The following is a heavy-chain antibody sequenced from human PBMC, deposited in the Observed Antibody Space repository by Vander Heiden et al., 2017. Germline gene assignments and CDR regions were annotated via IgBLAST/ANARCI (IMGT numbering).Heavy chain of an antibody. V-gene: IGHV3-33*01. CDR1: GFKFRNHG. CDR3: ARDLSSTHFDY. D-gene: IGHD6-13*01. CDR2: IWYDGSNE. Sequence: QVQLVESGGGVVQPGRSLRLSCAASGFKFRNHGMHWVRQAPGKGLEWVAVIWYDGSNEYYADSVKGRFTISRDNSKNTLYLQMNSLRAEDTAVYYCARDLSSTHFDYWGQGTLVTVSS. J-gene: IGHJ4*02.